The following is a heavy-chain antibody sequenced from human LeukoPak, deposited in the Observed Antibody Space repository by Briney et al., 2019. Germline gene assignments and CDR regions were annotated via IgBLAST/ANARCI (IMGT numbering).Heavy chain of an antibody. Sequence: GGSLRLSCAASGFTFSSYGMHWVRQAPGKGLERVAVISYDGSNKYYADSVKGRFTISRDNSKNTLYLQMNSLRAEDTAVYYCAKASCSGGSCYHNWFDPWGQGTLVTVSS. CDR2: ISYDGSNK. CDR3: AKASCSGGSCYHNWFDP. CDR1: GFTFSSYG. V-gene: IGHV3-30*18. D-gene: IGHD2-15*01. J-gene: IGHJ5*02.